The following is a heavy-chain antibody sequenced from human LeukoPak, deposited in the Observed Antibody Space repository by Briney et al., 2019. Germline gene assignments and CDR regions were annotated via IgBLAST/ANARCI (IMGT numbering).Heavy chain of an antibody. CDR1: GFTFSSYG. CDR2: IRYDGSNK. D-gene: IGHD3-22*01. V-gene: IGHV3-30*02. Sequence: GGSLRLSCAASGFTFSSYGMHWVHQAPGKGLEWVAFIRYDGSNKYYADSVKGRFTISRDNSKNTLYLQMNSLRAEDTAVYYCAKDRDYYDSSGYSFDYWGQGTLVTVSS. CDR3: AKDRDYYDSSGYSFDY. J-gene: IGHJ4*02.